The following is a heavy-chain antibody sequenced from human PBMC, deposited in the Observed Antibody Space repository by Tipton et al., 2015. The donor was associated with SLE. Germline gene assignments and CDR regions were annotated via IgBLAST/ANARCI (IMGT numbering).Heavy chain of an antibody. CDR1: GGSINSYY. CDR3: AIYSGSYYGHWFDP. V-gene: IGHV4-59*01. J-gene: IGHJ5*02. D-gene: IGHD1-26*01. CDR2: IYYSGST. Sequence: TLSLTCTVSGGSINSYYWSWIRQPPGKGLEWIGYIYYSGSTNYNPSLKGRVTISVDTSKNQFSLKLSSVTAADTAVCYCAIYSGSYYGHWFDPWGQGTLVTVSS.